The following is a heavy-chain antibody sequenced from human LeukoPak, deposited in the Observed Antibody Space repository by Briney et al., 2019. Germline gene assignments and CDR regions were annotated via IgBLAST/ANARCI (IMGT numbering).Heavy chain of an antibody. J-gene: IGHJ4*02. Sequence: GGSLRLSCAASGFTFSSYAMSWVRQAPGKGLEWVSAISGSGGSTYYADSVKGRFTISRDNSKNTLFLQMNSLRAEDTAVYYCAKDAARYDILTHFDYWGQGTLVTVSS. CDR3: AKDAARYDILTHFDY. CDR1: GFTFSSYA. D-gene: IGHD3-9*01. V-gene: IGHV3-23*01. CDR2: ISGSGGST.